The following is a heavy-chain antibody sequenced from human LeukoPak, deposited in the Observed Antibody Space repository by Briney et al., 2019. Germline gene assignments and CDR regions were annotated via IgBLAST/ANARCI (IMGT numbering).Heavy chain of an antibody. J-gene: IGHJ4*02. Sequence: PGGSLRLSCAASGFTFSSYEMNWVRQAPGKGLEWVSYISSSGSTIYYADSVKGRFTISRDNAKNSLYLQMNSLRAEDTAVYYCARVRIRARLGELSLDYWGQGTLVTVSS. CDR2: ISSSGSTI. CDR3: ARVRIRARLGELSLDY. CDR1: GFTFSSYE. D-gene: IGHD3-16*02. V-gene: IGHV3-48*03.